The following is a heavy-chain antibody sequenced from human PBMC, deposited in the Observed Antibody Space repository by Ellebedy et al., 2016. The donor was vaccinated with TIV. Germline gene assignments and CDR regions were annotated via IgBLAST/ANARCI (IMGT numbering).Heavy chain of an antibody. D-gene: IGHD2-21*01. CDR3: AKGLGARGDF. J-gene: IGHJ4*02. CDR1: GFTISNAW. V-gene: IGHV3-23*01. CDR2: IDHSGVDA. Sequence: PGGSLRLSCAASGFTISNAWMSWVRQAPGKGLEWVSSIDHSGVDADYADSVKGRITISRDDSKSTLHLQLQRLRVEDTAIYFCAKGLGARGDFWGQGTLVTVSS.